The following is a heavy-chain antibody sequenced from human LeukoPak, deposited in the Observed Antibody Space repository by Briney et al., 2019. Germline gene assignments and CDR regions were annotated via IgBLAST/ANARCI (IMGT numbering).Heavy chain of an antibody. CDR2: IYYSGST. J-gene: IGHJ4*02. V-gene: IGHV4-31*03. CDR1: GGSINSGGYY. Sequence: SETLSLTCTVSGGSINSGGYYWSWIRQHPGKGLEWIGYIYYSGSTYYNPSLKSRITVSVDTSKNQFSLKLSSVTAADTAVYYCARDHDGAFDYWGQGILVTVSS. D-gene: IGHD3-16*01. CDR3: ARDHDGAFDY.